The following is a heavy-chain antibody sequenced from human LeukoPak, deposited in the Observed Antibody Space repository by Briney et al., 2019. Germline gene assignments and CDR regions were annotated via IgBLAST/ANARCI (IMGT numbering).Heavy chain of an antibody. CDR3: AKRGNPAVGHHYLDV. Sequence: GGSLRLSCAASGFTFSSYDMSWVRQAPGKGLEWFSPITLSGGNTFYADSVMGRFTVSRDNSKNTLYLQMNSLSAEDTAVYYCAKRGNPAVGHHYLDVWGKGTTVSVSS. CDR1: GFTFSSYD. CDR2: ITLSGGNT. J-gene: IGHJ6*03. V-gene: IGHV3-23*01. D-gene: IGHD2-2*01.